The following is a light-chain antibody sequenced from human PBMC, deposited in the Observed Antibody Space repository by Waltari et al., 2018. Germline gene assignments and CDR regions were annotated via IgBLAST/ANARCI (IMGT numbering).Light chain of an antibody. Sequence: DIQMTQSPSTLSASMGDRVTITGRASQDITTSLAWYQQKPGKAPKVLIYRTSNLKSGVSSRFSGSGSGTEFTLTINSLQPDDFATYYCQQFHSYPVTLGGGTKVEIK. CDR2: RTS. CDR3: QQFHSYPVT. CDR1: QDITTS. J-gene: IGKJ4*01. V-gene: IGKV1-5*03.